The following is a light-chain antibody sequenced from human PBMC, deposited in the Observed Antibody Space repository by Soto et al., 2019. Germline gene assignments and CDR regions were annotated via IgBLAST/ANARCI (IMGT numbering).Light chain of an antibody. V-gene: IGLV2-14*01. CDR1: SSDVGGYNY. CDR2: DVS. CDR3: SSYTSSSTQV. J-gene: IGLJ1*01. Sequence: QTVLTQPASVCGSPGQSITISCTGTSSDVGGYNYVSWHQQHPGKAPKLMIYDVSNRPSGVSNRFSGSKSGNTASLTISGLQAEDEADYYCSSYTSSSTQVFGTGTKLTVL.